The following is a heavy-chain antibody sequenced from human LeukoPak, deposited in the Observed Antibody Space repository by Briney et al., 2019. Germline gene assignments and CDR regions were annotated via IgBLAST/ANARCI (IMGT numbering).Heavy chain of an antibody. V-gene: IGHV3-21*01. CDR3: ARDNFGECSSTSCYGNYYYGMDV. J-gene: IGHJ6*02. Sequence: KAGGSLRLSCXASGFTFSSYSMNWVRQAPGKGLEWVSSISSSSSYIYYADSVKGRFTISRDNAKNSLYLQMNSLRAEDTAVYYCARDNFGECSSTSCYGNYYYGMDVWGQGTTVTVSS. D-gene: IGHD2-2*01. CDR2: ISSSSSYI. CDR1: GFTFSSYS.